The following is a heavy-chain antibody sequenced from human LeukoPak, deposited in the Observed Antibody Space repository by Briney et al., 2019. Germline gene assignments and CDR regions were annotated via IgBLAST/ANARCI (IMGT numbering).Heavy chain of an antibody. Sequence: SETLSLTCTVPGGSISSYYWSCIRQPPGKGLEWIGYIYYSGSTNYNPSLKSRVTISVDTSKNQFSLKLSSVTAADTAVYYCARGMYSSSWSGDFDYWGQGTLVTVSS. J-gene: IGHJ4*02. D-gene: IGHD6-13*01. CDR3: ARGMYSSSWSGDFDY. V-gene: IGHV4-59*01. CDR1: GGSISSYY. CDR2: IYYSGST.